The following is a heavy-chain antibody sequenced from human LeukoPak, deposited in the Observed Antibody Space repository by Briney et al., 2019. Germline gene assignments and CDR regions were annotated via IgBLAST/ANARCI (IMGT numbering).Heavy chain of an antibody. V-gene: IGHV3-23*01. CDR2: IGNNGGGI. CDR3: AKVRLYCSGGSSCYYHPFDY. J-gene: IGHJ4*02. Sequence: QPGGSLRLSCAASGFTFSTYTMYWVRHPPGKRLEWVSIIGNNGGGIHYADSVKGRFTISRDNSKNTLYLQMNSLRAEDTAVYYCAKVRLYCSGGSSCYYHPFDYWGQGTLVTVSS. CDR1: GFTFSTYT. D-gene: IGHD2-15*01.